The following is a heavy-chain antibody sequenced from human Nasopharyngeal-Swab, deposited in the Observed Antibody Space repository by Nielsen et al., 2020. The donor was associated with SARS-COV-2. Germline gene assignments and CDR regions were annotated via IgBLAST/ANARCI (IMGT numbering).Heavy chain of an antibody. Sequence: GESLKISCEASGFTCRSYAMHWVRQAPGKGLEWVAVISYDGSNKYYSDSVKGRFTISRDNPKNTLYLQMNSLRAEDTAVYYCARPTSGNYYNGLDYWGQGTLVTVSS. D-gene: IGHD3-10*01. CDR3: ARPTSGNYYNGLDY. J-gene: IGHJ4*02. CDR2: ISYDGSNK. V-gene: IGHV3-30*04. CDR1: GFTCRSYA.